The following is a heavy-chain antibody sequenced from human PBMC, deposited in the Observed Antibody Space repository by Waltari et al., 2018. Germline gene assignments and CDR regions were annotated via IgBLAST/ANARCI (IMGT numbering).Heavy chain of an antibody. V-gene: IGHV1-18*01. Sequence: QVQLVQSGAEVRKPGASMTVSCKASGYTFSNYGIAWVRKAPGQGLEWGGWIRGYDGDTKYAREFEGRLTVTTDTSTNTAHMELRSLRSDDTAVYYCARLYDASAYYNTYLDPWGQGALVTVSS. CDR1: GYTFSNYG. CDR2: IRGYDGDT. J-gene: IGHJ5*02. D-gene: IGHD3-22*01. CDR3: ARLYDASAYYNTYLDP.